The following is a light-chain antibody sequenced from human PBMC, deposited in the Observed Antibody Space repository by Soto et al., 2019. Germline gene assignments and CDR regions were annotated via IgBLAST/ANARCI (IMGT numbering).Light chain of an antibody. J-gene: IGLJ3*02. CDR1: SSDVGGYNY. V-gene: IGLV2-11*01. CDR3: CSYAGSYTPNWV. CDR2: DVS. Sequence: QSALTQPRSVSGSPGQSVTISCTGTSSDVGGYNYVSWCQQHPGKAPKLMIYDVSKRPSGVPDRFSGSKSGNTASLTISGLQAEDEADYYCCSYAGSYTPNWVFGGGTKLTVL.